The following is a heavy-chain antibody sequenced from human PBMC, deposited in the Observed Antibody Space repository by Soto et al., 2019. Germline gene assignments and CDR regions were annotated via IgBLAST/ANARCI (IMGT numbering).Heavy chain of an antibody. D-gene: IGHD5-18*01. CDR1: GFTFSSYG. CDR2: ISYDGRNK. Sequence: QVQLVESGGGVVQPGRSLRLSCAASGFTFSSYGMHWVRQAPGKGLEWVAVISYDGRNKFYADSVKGRFTISRDNSKNTLFMQMNSLRAEDTAVYYFTILAVEKVMVVDSWGEGTVVTVSS. J-gene: IGHJ4*02. V-gene: IGHV3-30*03. CDR3: TILAVEKVMVVDS.